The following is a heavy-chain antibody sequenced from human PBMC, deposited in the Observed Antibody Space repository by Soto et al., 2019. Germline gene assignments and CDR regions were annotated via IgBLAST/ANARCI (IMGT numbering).Heavy chain of an antibody. D-gene: IGHD3-22*01. CDR2: ISSSSSYI. CDR1: GFTFSSYS. V-gene: IGHV3-21*01. J-gene: IGHJ4*02. CDR3: ARGTLKVITTEFDY. Sequence: PGGSLRLSCAASGFTFSSYSMNWVRQAPGKGLEWVSSISSSSSYIYYADSVKGRFTISRDNAKNSLYLQMNSLRAEDTAVYYCARGTLKVITTEFDYWGQGTLVTVS.